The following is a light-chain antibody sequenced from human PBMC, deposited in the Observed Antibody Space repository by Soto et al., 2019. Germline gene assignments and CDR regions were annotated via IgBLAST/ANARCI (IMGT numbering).Light chain of an antibody. CDR3: QQYESLPT. CDR1: HSINNY. J-gene: IGKJ5*01. CDR2: DAS. V-gene: IGKV1-33*01. Sequence: DLQMTQSPSSLSASVGDRVTITCRASHSINNYLNWYQQKSGKAPKLLIYDASGLERGVPSRFSGRGSGTHFTFTISSLQPEDIATYYCQQYESLPTFGQGTRLEIK.